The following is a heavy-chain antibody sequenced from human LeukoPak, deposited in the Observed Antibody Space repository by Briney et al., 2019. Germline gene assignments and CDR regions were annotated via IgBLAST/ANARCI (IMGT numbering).Heavy chain of an antibody. V-gene: IGHV4-39*07. D-gene: IGHD3-3*01. Sequence: PSETLSLTCTVSGGSISSSSYYWGWIRQPPGKGLEWIGSIYYSGSTYYNPSLKSRVTISVDTSKNQFSLKLSSVTAADTAVYYCARGRKIAGIFFGVVGATIDYWGQGTLVTVSS. J-gene: IGHJ4*02. CDR3: ARGRKIAGIFFGVVGATIDY. CDR2: IYYSGST. CDR1: GGSISSSSYY.